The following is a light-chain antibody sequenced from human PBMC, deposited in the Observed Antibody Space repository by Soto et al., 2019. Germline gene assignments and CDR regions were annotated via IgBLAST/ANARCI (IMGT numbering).Light chain of an antibody. CDR3: QQYYSTPLT. V-gene: IGKV4-1*01. J-gene: IGKJ1*01. Sequence: DIVMTQSPDSLAESLGERATINCKSSQSVLYSSNNKNYLAWYQQKPGQPPKLLIYWASTRESGVPDRFSGSGSGTDFTLTISSLQAEDGAVYYCQQYYSTPLTFGQGTKVEIK. CDR2: WAS. CDR1: QSVLYSSNNKNY.